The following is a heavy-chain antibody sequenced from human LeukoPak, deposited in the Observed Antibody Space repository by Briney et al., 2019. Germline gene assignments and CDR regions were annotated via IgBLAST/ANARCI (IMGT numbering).Heavy chain of an antibody. CDR1: GFTFSSYS. V-gene: IGHV3-21*01. CDR3: ARGATVTTKLVDY. CDR2: ISSSSSYI. D-gene: IGHD4-17*01. J-gene: IGHJ4*02. Sequence: GGSLRLSCAASGFTFSSYSMNWVRQAPGKGLEWVSSISSSSSYIYYADSVKGRFTISRDNAKNSLYLQMNSLRAEVTAVYYCARGATVTTKLVDYWGQGTLVTVSS.